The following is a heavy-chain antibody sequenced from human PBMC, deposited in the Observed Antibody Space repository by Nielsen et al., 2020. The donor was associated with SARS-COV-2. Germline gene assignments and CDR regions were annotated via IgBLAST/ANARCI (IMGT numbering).Heavy chain of an antibody. CDR3: ATSRRWGIAARPGSTDY. J-gene: IGHJ4*02. Sequence: SETLSLTCAVSGGSISSGGYSWSWIRQPPGKGLEWIGYIYHSGSTYYNPSLKSRVTISVDTSKNQFSLKLSSVTAADTAVYYCATSRRWGIAARPGSTDYWGQGTLVTVSS. CDR1: GGSISSGGYS. D-gene: IGHD6-6*01. V-gene: IGHV4-30-2*03. CDR2: IYHSGST.